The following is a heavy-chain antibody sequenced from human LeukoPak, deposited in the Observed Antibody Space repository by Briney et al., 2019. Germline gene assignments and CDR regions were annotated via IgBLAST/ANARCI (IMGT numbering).Heavy chain of an antibody. CDR2: INPNSGGT. J-gene: IGHJ5*02. D-gene: IGHD3-10*01. CDR1: GYTFTGYY. CDR3: SRPPKGLLWFGELITPDTDNWFDP. V-gene: IGHV1-2*06. Sequence: ASVKVSCKASGYTFTGYYMHWVRQAPGQGLEWMGRINPNSGGTNYAQKFQGRVTMTRDTSISTAYMELSRLRADDTAVYYCSRPPKGLLWFGELITPDTDNWFDPWGQGTLVTVSS.